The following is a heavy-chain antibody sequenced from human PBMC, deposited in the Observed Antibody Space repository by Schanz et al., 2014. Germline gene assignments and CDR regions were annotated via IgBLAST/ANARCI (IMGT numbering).Heavy chain of an antibody. CDR2: INSDGTTT. CDR1: GFTFSTYW. V-gene: IGHV3-74*01. Sequence: EVQLVESGGGLVQPGGSLRLSCAASGFTFSTYWMHWVRQAPGKGLVWVSHINSDGTTTTYADSVKGRFTISRDNSQNTLYLQINSLRTEDPAAYYCAKELNRRGGQTNFYYYYGMDVWGQGTTVTVSS. D-gene: IGHD5-12*01. CDR3: AKELNRRGGQTNFYYYYGMDV. J-gene: IGHJ6*02.